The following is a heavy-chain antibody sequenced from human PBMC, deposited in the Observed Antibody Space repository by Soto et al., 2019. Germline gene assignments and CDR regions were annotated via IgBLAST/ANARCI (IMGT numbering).Heavy chain of an antibody. Sequence: GASVKVSCKAFGYTFSGFYMHWVRQAPGQGLEWMGWINPNSGGTKSAEKFQGRVTMTRDTSISTAYMELSRLTSDDTAVYYCASAAVTGTAGLDFWGQGTQVTVSS. CDR2: INPNSGGT. CDR3: ASAAVTGTAGLDF. V-gene: IGHV1-2*02. CDR1: GYTFSGFY. J-gene: IGHJ4*02. D-gene: IGHD6-19*01.